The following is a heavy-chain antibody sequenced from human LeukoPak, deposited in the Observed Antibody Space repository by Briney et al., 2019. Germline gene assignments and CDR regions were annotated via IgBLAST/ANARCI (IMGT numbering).Heavy chain of an antibody. D-gene: IGHD1-7*01. V-gene: IGHV4-59*01. CDR3: AKLPAAGSKAFKI. CDR1: GGSISSYY. CDR2: IYYSGST. Sequence: SETLSLTCTVSGGSISSYYWSWIRQPPGKGLEWIGYIYYSGSTNYNPSLKSRVTISVDTSRNQFSLKLSSVAAADTAVYYCAKLPAAGSKAFKIWAKGKRVPSLQ. J-gene: IGHJ3*02.